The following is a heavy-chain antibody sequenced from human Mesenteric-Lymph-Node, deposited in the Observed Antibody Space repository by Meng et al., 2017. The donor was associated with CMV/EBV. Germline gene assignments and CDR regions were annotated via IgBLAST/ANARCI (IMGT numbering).Heavy chain of an antibody. CDR3: ARAWSNKYYDFWSGYYRNWFDP. V-gene: IGHV1-8*03. Sequence: YEINWGRQATGQGLEWMGWMNPNSGNTGYAQKFQGRVTITRNTSISTAYMELSSLRSEDTAVYYCARAWSNKYYDFWSGYYRNWFDPWGQGTLVTVSS. CDR2: MNPNSGNT. J-gene: IGHJ5*02. CDR1: YE. D-gene: IGHD3-3*01.